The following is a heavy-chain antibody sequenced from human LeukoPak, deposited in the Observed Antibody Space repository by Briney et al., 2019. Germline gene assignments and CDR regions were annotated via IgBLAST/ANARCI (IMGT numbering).Heavy chain of an antibody. CDR1: GYTFIAYH. Sequence: ASVKVSCKASGYTFIAYHLHWVRQAPGQGLEWMGWINPNSGGANYAQKFQGRVTMTRDTSISTAYMELSRLRSDDTAVYYCASTRYYYDSSGYLDYWGQGTLVTVSS. J-gene: IGHJ4*02. CDR3: ASTRYYYDSSGYLDY. V-gene: IGHV1-2*02. D-gene: IGHD3-22*01. CDR2: INPNSGGA.